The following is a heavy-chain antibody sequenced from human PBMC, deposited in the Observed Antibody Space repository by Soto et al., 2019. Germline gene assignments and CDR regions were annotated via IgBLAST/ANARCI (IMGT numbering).Heavy chain of an antibody. V-gene: IGHV4-30-2*01. CDR3: ARGGGSDSFDY. CDR1: GASITYGGYS. D-gene: IGHD1-26*01. Sequence: SETLSLTCTVSGASITYGGYSWSWIRQTPGKGLEWIGYINHLETTFYNPSFESRLTLSIDRTKNQFSLNLNSMSVADRAVYFCARGGGSDSFDYWGQGILVTVSS. J-gene: IGHJ4*02. CDR2: INHLETT.